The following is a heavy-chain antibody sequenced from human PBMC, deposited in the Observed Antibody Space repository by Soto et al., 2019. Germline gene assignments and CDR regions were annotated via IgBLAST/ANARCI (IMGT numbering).Heavy chain of an antibody. Sequence: PSETLSLTCTVSGGSISSGGYYWSWIRQHPGKGLEWIGYIYYSGSTYYNPSLKSRVTISVDTSKNQFSLKLSSVTAADTAVYYCARDMGTAAGYYYRMDVWGQGTTVTVSS. CDR3: ARDMGTAAGYYYRMDV. CDR2: IYYSGST. V-gene: IGHV4-31*03. J-gene: IGHJ6*02. D-gene: IGHD6-13*01. CDR1: GGSISSGGYY.